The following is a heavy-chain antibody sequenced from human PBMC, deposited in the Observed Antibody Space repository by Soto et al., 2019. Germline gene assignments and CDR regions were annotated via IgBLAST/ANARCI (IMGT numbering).Heavy chain of an antibody. CDR2: IYDTGST. V-gene: IGHV4-59*01. Sequence: QVQLQESGPGLVKPSETLSLTCTVSGGSISSYYWSWIRQPPGKGLEWIGYIYDTGSTNYNPSLKSRVTISVDTSKNQFSLRLTSVTAEDTDVYYCEAAPRYWGQGTLVTVSS. CDR1: GGSISSYY. CDR3: EAAPRY. J-gene: IGHJ4*02. D-gene: IGHD2-15*01.